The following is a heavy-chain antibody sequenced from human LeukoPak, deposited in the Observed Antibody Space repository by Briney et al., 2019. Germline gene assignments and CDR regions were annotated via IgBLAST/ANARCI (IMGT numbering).Heavy chain of an antibody. CDR3: AGDSLVPAGAYFDY. Sequence: GASVKVSCKASGGTFSSYAISWVRQAPGQGLEWMGGIIPIFGTANYAQKFQGRVTITADESTSTAYMELSSPRSEDTAVYYCAGDSLVPAGAYFDYWGQGTLVTVSS. V-gene: IGHV1-69*13. CDR2: IIPIFGTA. D-gene: IGHD2-2*01. CDR1: GGTFSSYA. J-gene: IGHJ4*02.